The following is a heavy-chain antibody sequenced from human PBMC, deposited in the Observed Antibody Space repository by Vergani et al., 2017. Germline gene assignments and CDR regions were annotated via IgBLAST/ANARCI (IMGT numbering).Heavy chain of an antibody. Sequence: VHLVESGGGVVQPGRSLRLSCAASGFIFSTYAMSWVRQAPGKGLEWVSGISASGAPTYYADSVKGRVTISRDDSKNTAYLQMNSLKSEDTAVYYCARDRAVVVPAASPYYYYYYYMDVWGKGTTVTVSS. J-gene: IGHJ6*03. D-gene: IGHD2-2*01. V-gene: IGHV3-23*04. CDR3: ARDRAVVVPAASPYYYYYYYMDV. CDR1: GFIFSTYA. CDR2: ISASGAPT.